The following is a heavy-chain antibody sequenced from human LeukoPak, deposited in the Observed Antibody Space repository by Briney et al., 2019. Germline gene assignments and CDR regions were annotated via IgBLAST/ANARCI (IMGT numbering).Heavy chain of an antibody. Sequence: GGSLRLSCEVSGFTFSNYDMNWVRHAPGKGLEWISYIRTSATIIYYADSVRDRFTVSRDNAKNLLYLQMNSLRVEATAVYYCARDGDSSSYYGDFDYWGQGTLVTVSS. V-gene: IGHV3-48*03. CDR3: ARDGDSSSYYGDFDY. CDR2: IRTSATII. D-gene: IGHD6-13*01. J-gene: IGHJ4*02. CDR1: GFTFSNYD.